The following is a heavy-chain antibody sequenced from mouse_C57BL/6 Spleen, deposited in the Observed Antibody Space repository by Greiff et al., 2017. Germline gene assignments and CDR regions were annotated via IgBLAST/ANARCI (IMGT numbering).Heavy chain of an antibody. CDR2: IYPGDGDT. CDR3: ARDGYGSRDWYFDV. D-gene: IGHD1-1*01. CDR1: GYAFSSSW. Sequence: VMLVESGPELVKPGASVKISCKASGYAFSSSWMNWVKQRPGKGLEWIGRIYPGDGDTNYNGKFKGKATLTADKSSSTAYMQLSSLTSEDSAVXFCARDGYGSRDWYFDVWGTGTTVTVSS. J-gene: IGHJ1*03. V-gene: IGHV1-82*01.